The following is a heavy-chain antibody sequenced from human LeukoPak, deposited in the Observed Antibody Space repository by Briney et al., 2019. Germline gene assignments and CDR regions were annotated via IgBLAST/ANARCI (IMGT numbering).Heavy chain of an antibody. CDR1: GFIISNYW. CDR2: IISDGSYT. CDR3: ARRVYGDYFDY. V-gene: IGHV3-74*01. J-gene: IGHJ4*02. Sequence: WESLRLSCAASGFIISNYWMHWVRQAPGKGLGWVSRIISDGSYTSHADSVKGRFTISRDNAKNTLYLQMNSLRVEDTAVYYCARRVYGDYFDYWGQGTLVTVS. D-gene: IGHD4-17*01.